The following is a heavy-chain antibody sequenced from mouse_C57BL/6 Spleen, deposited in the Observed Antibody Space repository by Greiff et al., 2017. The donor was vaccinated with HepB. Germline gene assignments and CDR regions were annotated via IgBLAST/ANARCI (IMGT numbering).Heavy chain of an antibody. Sequence: EVQRVESGGGLVKPGGSLKLSCAASGFTFSDYGMHWVRQAPEKGLEWVAYISSGSSTIYYADTVKGRFTISRDNAKNTLFLQMTSLRSEDTAMYYCARIYYYGSSYLDYWGQGTSVTVSS. D-gene: IGHD1-1*01. J-gene: IGHJ4*01. CDR3: ARIYYYGSSYLDY. CDR2: ISSGSSTI. CDR1: GFTFSDYG. V-gene: IGHV5-17*01.